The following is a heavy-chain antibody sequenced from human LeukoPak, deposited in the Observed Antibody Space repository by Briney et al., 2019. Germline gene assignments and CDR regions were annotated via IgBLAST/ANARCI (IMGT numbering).Heavy chain of an antibody. CDR1: GVSISTYY. CDR3: ARETSDTAMASYYFDQ. J-gene: IGHJ4*02. CDR2: IYVRGRT. V-gene: IGHV4-4*07. D-gene: IGHD5-18*01. Sequence: SETLSLTCTVSGVSISTYYWSWIRQPAGKGLEWIGRIYVRGRTNYNPSLQSRVTMSVDTSKNQFSLKLRSVTDADTAVYYCARETSDTAMASYYFDQWGQGTLVTVSS.